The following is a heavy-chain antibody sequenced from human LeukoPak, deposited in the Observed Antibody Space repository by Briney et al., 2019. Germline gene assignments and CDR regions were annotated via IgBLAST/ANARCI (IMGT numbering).Heavy chain of an antibody. CDR3: ARDSRDYYDSSGYSYFDY. V-gene: IGHV3-30*04. D-gene: IGHD3-22*01. Sequence: GGSLRLSCAASGFTFSSYAMHWVRQAPGKGLEWVAVISYDGSNKYYADSVKGRFTISRDNSKNTLYLQMNSLRAEDAAVYYCARDSRDYYDSSGYSYFDYWGQGTLVTVSS. CDR2: ISYDGSNK. CDR1: GFTFSSYA. J-gene: IGHJ4*02.